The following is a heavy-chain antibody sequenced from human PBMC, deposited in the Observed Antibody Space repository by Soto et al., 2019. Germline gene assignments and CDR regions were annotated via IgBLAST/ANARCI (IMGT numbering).Heavy chain of an antibody. V-gene: IGHV4-30-4*01. CDR2: IYYSGST. CDR1: GDSINSADYY. Sequence: SETLSLTCTVSGDSINSADYYWIWIRQPPGKGLEWIGHIYYSGSTYYSPSLKSRVTISIDTSKNQFSLKMTSVTAADTAVYYCARDRGSTWMYKWFDPWGQGTQVT. J-gene: IGHJ5*02. CDR3: ARDRGSTWMYKWFDP. D-gene: IGHD6-13*01.